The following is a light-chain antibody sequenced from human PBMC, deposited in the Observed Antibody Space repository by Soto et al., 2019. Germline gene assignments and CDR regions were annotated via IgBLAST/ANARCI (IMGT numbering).Light chain of an antibody. CDR2: WAS. V-gene: IGKV4-1*01. J-gene: IGKJ1*01. Sequence: DIVMTQSPDSLAVSLGERATINCKSSQSVLYSSNNKNSVSWYQQKPGQPPQLLIYWASTREPGLPARFSGSASGTDFTLTISSQQAEDVAVYYWQQYYTTRWTFGQGTKVEIK. CDR1: QSVLYSSNNKNS. CDR3: QQYYTTRWT.